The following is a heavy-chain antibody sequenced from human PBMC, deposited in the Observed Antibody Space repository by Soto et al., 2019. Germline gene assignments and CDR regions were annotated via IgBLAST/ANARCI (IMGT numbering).Heavy chain of an antibody. V-gene: IGHV4-34*01. CDR2: INHSGNT. CDR1: GGSLSGYY. D-gene: IGHD1-26*01. J-gene: IGHJ4*02. Sequence: PSETLSLTCAVYGGSLSGYYWSWIRQPPGKALEWIGEINHSGNTNYNPSLKTRVTISVDTSKNQLFLNLSSVTAADTAMYYCARHHVRGRTIAGAAEFWGQGTLVTVSS. CDR3: ARHHVRGRTIAGAAEF.